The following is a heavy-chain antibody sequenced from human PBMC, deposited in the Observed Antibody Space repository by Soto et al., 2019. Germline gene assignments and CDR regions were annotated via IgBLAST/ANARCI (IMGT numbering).Heavy chain of an antibody. CDR1: GGSFSGYY. CDR2: INHSGST. CDR3: AREGYCSGGSCYAKDDAFDI. J-gene: IGHJ3*02. D-gene: IGHD2-15*01. Sequence: SETLSLTCAVYGGSFSGYYWSWIRQPPGKGLEWIGEINHSGSTNYNPSLKSRVTISVDTSKNQFSLKLSSVTAADTAVYYCAREGYCSGGSCYAKDDAFDIWGQGTMVTVSS. V-gene: IGHV4-34*01.